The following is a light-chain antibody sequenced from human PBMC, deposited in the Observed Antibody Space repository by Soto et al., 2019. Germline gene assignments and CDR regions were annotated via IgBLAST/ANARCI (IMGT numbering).Light chain of an antibody. J-gene: IGKJ2*01. Sequence: DVQMTQSPSAMSASVGDRVTITCRASQDISRFVAWFQHKPGRAPERLIYETSNLQPGVPSRFSGSGSETEFTLAISGLQPEDFATYYCLQHNTYPYTFGQGTKLEIK. V-gene: IGKV1-17*03. CDR1: QDISRF. CDR3: LQHNTYPYT. CDR2: ETS.